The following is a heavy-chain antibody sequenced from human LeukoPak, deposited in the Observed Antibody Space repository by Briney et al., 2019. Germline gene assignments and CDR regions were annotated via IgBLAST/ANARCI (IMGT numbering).Heavy chain of an antibody. CDR2: SGSSTYT. J-gene: IGHJ3*02. CDR3: AIDTIVRGAFDI. V-gene: IGHV3-11*03. Sequence: PGRSLRLSCAASGFTFSDYYINWIRQAPGKGLEWVSYSGSSTYTNYADSVKGRFTISRDNAKNSLHLQMNSLRAEDTAVYYCAIDTIVRGAFDIWGQGTMVTVSP. D-gene: IGHD1-26*01. CDR1: GFTFSDYY.